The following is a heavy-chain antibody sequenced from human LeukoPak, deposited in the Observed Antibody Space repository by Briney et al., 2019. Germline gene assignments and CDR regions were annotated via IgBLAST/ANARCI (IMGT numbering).Heavy chain of an antibody. CDR3: AKSPVRFGELYFDY. Sequence: GRSLRLSCAASGFTFSSYAMSWVRQAPGKGLEWVSAISGSGGSTYYADSVKGRFTISRDNSKNTLYLQMNSLRAEDTAVYYCAKSPVRFGELYFDYWGQGTLVTVSS. CDR1: GFTFSSYA. CDR2: ISGSGGST. V-gene: IGHV3-23*01. D-gene: IGHD3-10*01. J-gene: IGHJ4*02.